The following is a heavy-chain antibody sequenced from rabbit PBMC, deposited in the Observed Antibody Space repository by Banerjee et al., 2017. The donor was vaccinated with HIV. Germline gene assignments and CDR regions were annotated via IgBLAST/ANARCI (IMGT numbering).Heavy chain of an antibody. V-gene: IGHV1S45*01. D-gene: IGHD2-1*01. J-gene: IGHJ4*01. Sequence: LEESGGGLVQPEGSLTLTCTASGFDFSKNYWMSWVRQAPGKGLEWIGCIYTGSSGDTYYATWAKGRFTISKTSSTTVTLQMTSLTAADTATYFCARSLAGDDYTFNLWGPGTLVTVS. CDR3: ARSLAGDDYTFNL. CDR1: GFDFSKNYW. CDR2: IYTGSSGDT.